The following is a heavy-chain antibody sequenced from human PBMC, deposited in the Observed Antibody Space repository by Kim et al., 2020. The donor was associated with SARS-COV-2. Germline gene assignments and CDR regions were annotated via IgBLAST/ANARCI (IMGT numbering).Heavy chain of an antibody. V-gene: IGHV4-59*08. CDR1: GGSISSYY. CDR3: ARQIAAAGGPFDY. Sequence: SETLSLTCTVSGGSISSYYWSWIRQPPGKGLEWIGYIYYSGSTNYNPSLKSRVTISVDTSKNQFSLKLSSVTAADTAVYYCARQIAAAGGPFDYWGQGTLVTVSS. D-gene: IGHD6-13*01. CDR2: IYYSGST. J-gene: IGHJ4*02.